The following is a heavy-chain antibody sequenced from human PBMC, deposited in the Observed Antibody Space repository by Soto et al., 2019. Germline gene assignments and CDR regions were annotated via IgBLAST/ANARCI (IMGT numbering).Heavy chain of an antibody. V-gene: IGHV3-21*01. CDR1: GFTFSSYS. D-gene: IGHD3-9*01. CDR2: ISSSSSYI. Sequence: GGSLRLSCAASGFTFSSYSMNWVRQAPGKGLEWVSSISSSSSYIYYADSVKGRFTISRDNAKNSLYLQMNSLRAEDTAVYYCARDSYYDILTGYYRYFDLWGRGTLVTVSS. J-gene: IGHJ2*01. CDR3: ARDSYYDILTGYYRYFDL.